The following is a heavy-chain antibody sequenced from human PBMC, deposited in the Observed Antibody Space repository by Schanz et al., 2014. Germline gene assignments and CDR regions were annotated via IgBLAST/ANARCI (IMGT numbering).Heavy chain of an antibody. V-gene: IGHV3-7*01. CDR1: GFTFGTFW. CDR3: ARDKGGYYPFDY. Sequence: EVQLVESGGGSLQPGGSLRLSCAASGFTFGTFWMSWVRQAPGKGLGWVANINQDGSDKSYVDSVKGRFTISRDNAKNSLYLQMNSLRAEDTAVYYCARDKGGYYPFDYWGQGSLVIVSS. CDR2: INQDGSDK. D-gene: IGHD3-22*01. J-gene: IGHJ4*02.